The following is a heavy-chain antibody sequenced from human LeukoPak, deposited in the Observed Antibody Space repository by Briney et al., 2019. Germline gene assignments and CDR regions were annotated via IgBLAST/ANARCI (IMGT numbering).Heavy chain of an antibody. Sequence: PGGSLRLSCAASGFTFSSYWMSWVRQAPGKGLEWVANIKQDGSEKYYVDSVKGRFTISRDNAKNSLYLQMNSLRAEDTAVYYCARVAAAGTEVVFFDPWGQGTLVTVSS. V-gene: IGHV3-7*01. D-gene: IGHD6-13*01. CDR2: IKQDGSEK. CDR1: GFTFSSYW. J-gene: IGHJ5*02. CDR3: ARVAAAGTEVVFFDP.